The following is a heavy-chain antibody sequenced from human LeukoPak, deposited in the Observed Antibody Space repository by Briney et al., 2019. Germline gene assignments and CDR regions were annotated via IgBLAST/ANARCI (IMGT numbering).Heavy chain of an antibody. V-gene: IGHV3-23*01. CDR3: AKDSPLTIFGVVIPPGQFDY. CDR1: GFTFSSYA. J-gene: IGHJ4*02. Sequence: GGSLRLSCAASGFTFSSYAMSWVRQAPGKGLEWVSAISGSGGSTYYADSVKGRFTISIDNSKNTLYLQMNSLRAEDTAVYYCAKDSPLTIFGVVIPPGQFDYWGQGTLVTVSS. D-gene: IGHD3-3*01. CDR2: ISGSGGST.